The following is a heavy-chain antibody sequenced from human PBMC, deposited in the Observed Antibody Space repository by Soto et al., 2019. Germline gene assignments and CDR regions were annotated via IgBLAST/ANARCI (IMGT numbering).Heavy chain of an antibody. CDR3: ARNSSGVYGMDV. Sequence: PGGSLRLSCAASGFTFSDYYMSWIRQAPGKGLEWVSYISSSSSYTNYADSVKGRFTISRDNAKNSLYLQMNSLRAEDTAVYYCARNSSGVYGMDVWGQGTTVTVS. D-gene: IGHD6-25*01. J-gene: IGHJ6*02. CDR1: GFTFSDYY. V-gene: IGHV3-11*06. CDR2: ISSSSSYT.